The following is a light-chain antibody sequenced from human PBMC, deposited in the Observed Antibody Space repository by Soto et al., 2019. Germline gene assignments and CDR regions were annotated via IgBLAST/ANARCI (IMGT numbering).Light chain of an antibody. V-gene: IGLV2-14*01. CDR3: FSYTSSGTYV. Sequence: QSALTQPASVSGSPGQSITISCTGTSSYVGNYKYVSWYQQHPGKAPKLMIYEVSNRPSGVSNRFSGSKSGNTASLTISGLQAEDETDYYCFSYTSSGTYVFGTGTKLTVL. CDR1: SSYVGNYKY. CDR2: EVS. J-gene: IGLJ1*01.